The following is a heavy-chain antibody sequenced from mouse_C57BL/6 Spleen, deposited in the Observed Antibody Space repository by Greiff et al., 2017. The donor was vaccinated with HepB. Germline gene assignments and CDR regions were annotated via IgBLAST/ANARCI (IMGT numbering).Heavy chain of an antibody. CDR2: IRSKSSNYAT. D-gene: IGHD1-1*01. Sequence: VQLKESGGGLVQPKGSLKLSCAASGFTFNTYAMHWVRQAPGKGLEWVARIRSKSSNYATYYADSVKDRFTISRDDSQSMLYLQMNNLKTEDTAMYYCVRGFITTVVAPSYAMDYWGQGTSVTVSS. V-gene: IGHV10-3*01. CDR3: VRGFITTVVAPSYAMDY. J-gene: IGHJ4*01. CDR1: GFTFNTYA.